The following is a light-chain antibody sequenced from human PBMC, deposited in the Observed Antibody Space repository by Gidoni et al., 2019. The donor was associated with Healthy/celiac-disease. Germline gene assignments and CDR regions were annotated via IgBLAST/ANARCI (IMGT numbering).Light chain of an antibody. J-gene: IGLJ2*01. CDR3: SSYAGSNNPV. CDR2: EVS. CDR1: SSDVGGYNY. Sequence: QSALTQPPSASGSPGQSVTISCTGTSSDVGGYNYVSWYQQPPGKAPKLMIYEVSKRPSGVPDRFSGSKSGNTASLTVSGLQAEDEADYYCSSYAGSNNPVFGGGTKLTVL. V-gene: IGLV2-8*01.